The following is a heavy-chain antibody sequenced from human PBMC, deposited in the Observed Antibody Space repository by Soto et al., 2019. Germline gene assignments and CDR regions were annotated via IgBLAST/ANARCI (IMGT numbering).Heavy chain of an antibody. CDR1: GFSFSDYY. D-gene: IGHD3-10*01. CDR3: ARDYGVRGVRSAFDI. J-gene: IGHJ3*02. CDR2: ISTINSYI. V-gene: IGHV3-11*06. Sequence: PGGSLRLSCAASGFSFSDYYMSWIRQAPGKGLEWVAYISTINSYIYYADSVKGRLTISRDNAKNSLYLQMNSLRAEDTAVYYCARDYGVRGVRSAFDIWGQGTMVTVSS.